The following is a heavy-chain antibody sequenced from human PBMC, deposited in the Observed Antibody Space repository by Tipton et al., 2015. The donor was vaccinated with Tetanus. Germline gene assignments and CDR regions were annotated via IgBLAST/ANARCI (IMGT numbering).Heavy chain of an antibody. D-gene: IGHD6-13*01. CDR1: GFSVSNNY. J-gene: IGHJ4*02. V-gene: IGHV3-53*01. Sequence: SLRLSCAASGFSVSNNYMSWVRQAPGKGLEWVSVIYIGGSIYYTDSVKGRFTISRDNSKNTLFLQMNSLRVEDTAVYYCARALIEAAGDYGDYWGQGTLVTVSS. CDR3: ARALIEAAGDYGDY. CDR2: IYIGGSI.